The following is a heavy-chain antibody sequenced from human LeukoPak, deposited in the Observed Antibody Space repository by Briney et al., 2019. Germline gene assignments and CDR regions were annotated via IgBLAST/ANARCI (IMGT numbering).Heavy chain of an antibody. CDR3: VRLPRRYGSGTKRHYYMDV. CDR2: INPSGGST. CDR1: GYTFTSYY. Sequence: GASVKVSCKASGYTFTSYYMHWVRQAPGQGLEWMGIINPSGGSTSYAQKFQGRVTMTRDMSTSTVYMELSSLRSEDTAVYYCVRLPRRYGSGTKRHYYMDVWGKGTTVTVSS. D-gene: IGHD3-10*01. J-gene: IGHJ6*03. V-gene: IGHV1-46*01.